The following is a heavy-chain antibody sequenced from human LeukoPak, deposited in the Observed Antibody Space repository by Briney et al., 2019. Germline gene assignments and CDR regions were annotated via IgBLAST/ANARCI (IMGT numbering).Heavy chain of an antibody. CDR2: MSPNGGSA. J-gene: IGHJ4*02. Sequence: ASVKVSCKASGYTFTSYDMNWVRQATGQGFEWMGWMSPNGGSAGFAQKFQGRVTMTRNTSINTAYIEVSSLRSEDSAVYYCTRGVRSISIGVDWGQGTLVTVSS. CDR1: GYTFTSYD. D-gene: IGHD2-2*02. V-gene: IGHV1-8*01. CDR3: TRGVRSISIGVD.